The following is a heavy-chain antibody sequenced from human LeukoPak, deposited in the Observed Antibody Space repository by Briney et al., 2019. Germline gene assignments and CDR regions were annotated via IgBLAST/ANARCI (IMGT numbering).Heavy chain of an antibody. V-gene: IGHV3-23*01. Sequence: GGSLRLSCAASGFTFSSYAMSWVRQAPGKGLEWVSAISGSGGSTYYADSVKGRFTISRDNSENTLYLQMNSLRAEDTAVYYCAKYAGIVGATWRFDYWGQGTLVTVSS. D-gene: IGHD1-26*01. CDR2: ISGSGGST. CDR3: AKYAGIVGATWRFDY. CDR1: GFTFSSYA. J-gene: IGHJ4*02.